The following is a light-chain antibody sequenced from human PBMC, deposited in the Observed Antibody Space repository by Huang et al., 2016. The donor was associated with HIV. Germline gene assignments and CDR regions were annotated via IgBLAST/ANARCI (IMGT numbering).Light chain of an antibody. Sequence: DIQMTQFPSSLSASVGDRVNITCRASQNINSFLNWFQQKPGKAPKLLIYRTSFLQSGVPSRFSGSGSGTDFTLTISSLQPEDFATYYCQQSYSTPPTFGQGSKLEIK. CDR1: QNINSF. CDR2: RTS. J-gene: IGKJ2*01. CDR3: QQSYSTPPT. V-gene: IGKV1-39*01.